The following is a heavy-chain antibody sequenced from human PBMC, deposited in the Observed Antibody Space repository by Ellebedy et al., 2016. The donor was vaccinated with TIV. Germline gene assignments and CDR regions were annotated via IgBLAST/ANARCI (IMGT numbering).Heavy chain of an antibody. CDR1: GFTLSSYW. V-gene: IGHV3-7*03. D-gene: IGHD2-21*01. J-gene: IGHJ5*02. CDR2: IKQDGTER. CDR3: VTYSSATGCLDP. Sequence: GGSLRLSCSASGFTLSSYWMTWVRQAPGKGLEWVANIKQDGTERYYVDSVKGRLTISRDNAKSSFYLQMNSLRAEDTAVYYCVTYSSATGCLDPWGQGTLVTVSS.